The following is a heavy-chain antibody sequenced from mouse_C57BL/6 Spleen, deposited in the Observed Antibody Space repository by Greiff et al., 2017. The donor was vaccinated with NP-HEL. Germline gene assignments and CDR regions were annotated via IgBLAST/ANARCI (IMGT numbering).Heavy chain of an antibody. CDR2: INPNYGTT. V-gene: IGHV1-39*01. J-gene: IGHJ3*01. CDR3: AITGTRAWFAY. Sequence: EVKLMESGPELVKPGASVKISCKASGYSFTDYNMNWVKQSNGKSLEWIGVINPNYGTTSYNQKFKGKATLTVDQSSSTAYMQLNSLTSEDSAVYYCAITGTRAWFAYWGQGTLVTVSA. CDR1: GYSFTDYN. D-gene: IGHD4-1*01.